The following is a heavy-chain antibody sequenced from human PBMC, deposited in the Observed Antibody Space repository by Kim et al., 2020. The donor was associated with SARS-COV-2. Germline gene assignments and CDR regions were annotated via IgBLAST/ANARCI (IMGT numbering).Heavy chain of an antibody. CDR2: AYGGTN. J-gene: IGHJ4*02. V-gene: IGHV3-49*02. D-gene: IGHD5-18*01. CDR3: TVKYNY. Sequence: AYGGTNEYAASVKGRFTISRDDSKSIAYLQMNSLKTEDTAVYYCTVKYNYWGQGTLVTVSS.